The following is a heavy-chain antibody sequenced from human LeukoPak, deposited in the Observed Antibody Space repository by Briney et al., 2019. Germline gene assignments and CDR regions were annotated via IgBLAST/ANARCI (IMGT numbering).Heavy chain of an antibody. CDR3: ARVSIVDSAS. J-gene: IGHJ5*02. CDR1: GFTFSSYA. CDR2: ISGSGGST. V-gene: IGHV3-23*01. Sequence: PGGSLRLSCAASGFTFSSYAMSWVRQAPGKGLEWVSAISGSGGSTYYADSVKGRFTISRDNAKNSLYLQMNSLRDEDTAIYYCARVSIVDSASWGQGSLVTVSS. D-gene: IGHD1-26*01.